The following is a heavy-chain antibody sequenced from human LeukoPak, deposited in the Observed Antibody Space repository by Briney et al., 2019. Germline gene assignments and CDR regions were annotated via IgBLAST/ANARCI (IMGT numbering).Heavy chain of an antibody. CDR1: GCTFDDYV. CDR2: ISWYSGSI. Sequence: GWSLPLSFLASGCTFDDYVMHWVRQAPAKGVEGVSGISWYSGSIGYAYFVKGGFTISRDNTNNTPYQQKNSPRAEDMALYYCAKARASSPVDYDAFDIWGQGTMVTVSS. CDR3: AKARASSPVDYDAFDI. D-gene: IGHD4-23*01. J-gene: IGHJ3*02. V-gene: IGHV3-9*03.